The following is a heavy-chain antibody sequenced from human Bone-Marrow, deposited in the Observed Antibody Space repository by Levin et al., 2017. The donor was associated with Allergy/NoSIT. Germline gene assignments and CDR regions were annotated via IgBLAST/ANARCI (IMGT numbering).Heavy chain of an antibody. D-gene: IGHD6-19*01. V-gene: IGHV6-1*01. CDR3: AKRIAVAGPYYFDY. CDR2: TYYRSKWYN. Sequence: KSSETLSLTCAISGDSVSSNSAAWNWIRQSPSRGLEWLGRTYYRSKWYNAYAMSVKSRITINPDTSKNQFSLQLNSVTPEDTAVYYCAKRIAVAGPYYFDYWGQGTLVTVSS. J-gene: IGHJ4*02. CDR1: GDSVSSNSAA.